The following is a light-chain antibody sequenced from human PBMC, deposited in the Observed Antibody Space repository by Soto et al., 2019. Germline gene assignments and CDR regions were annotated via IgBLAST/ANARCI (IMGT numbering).Light chain of an antibody. V-gene: IGKV3-11*01. Sequence: EVVLTQSPFTLSLSPGERATLSCRASRSFRGLLAWYQQKPGQAPRLLIYDAYNRATGIPPRFSGSGSGTDFTLTISSLEPEDSAVYYCQQRHMWPIPFGQGTRPEIK. J-gene: IGKJ5*01. CDR1: RSFRGL. CDR3: QQRHMWPIP. CDR2: DAY.